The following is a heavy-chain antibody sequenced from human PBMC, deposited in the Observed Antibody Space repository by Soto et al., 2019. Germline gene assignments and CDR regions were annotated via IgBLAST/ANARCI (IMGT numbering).Heavy chain of an antibody. V-gene: IGHV4-34*01. CDR2: INYSGNT. CDR3: ARTRNLDV. D-gene: IGHD1-1*01. CDR1: GESHSGYY. J-gene: IGHJ6*02. Sequence: QVQLQQWGAGLWKPSETLSLTCAVYGESHSGYYGNWIRQSPGKGLEWIGEINYSGNTNYNPSLKSRVTISIDTSKNQFSLNMSSVTAADTAVYYCARTRNLDVWGQGTTVIVSS.